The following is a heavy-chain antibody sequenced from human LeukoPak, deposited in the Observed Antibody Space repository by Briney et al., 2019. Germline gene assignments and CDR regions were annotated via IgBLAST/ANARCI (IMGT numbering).Heavy chain of an antibody. Sequence: EGSLRLSCAASGFTFSSYAMSWVRQAPGKGLEWVSATSGSGGSTYYADSVKGRFTISRDNSKNTLYLQMNSLRAEDTAVYYCAKGRYYYDSSGYYVPSLFDYWGQGTLVTVSS. CDR2: TSGSGGST. CDR1: GFTFSSYA. J-gene: IGHJ4*02. V-gene: IGHV3-23*01. CDR3: AKGRYYYDSSGYYVPSLFDY. D-gene: IGHD3-22*01.